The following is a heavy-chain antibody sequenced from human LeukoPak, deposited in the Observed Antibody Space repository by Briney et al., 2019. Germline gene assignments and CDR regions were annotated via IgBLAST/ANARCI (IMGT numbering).Heavy chain of an antibody. CDR1: GFTFSSYA. CDR2: ISYDGSNK. J-gene: IGHJ4*02. Sequence: PGGSLRLSCAASGFTFSSYAMHWVRQAPGKGLEWVAVISYDGSNKYYADSVKGRFTISRDNSKNTLYLQMNSLRAEDTAVYYCAKSAGIAAAGTATVYFDYWGQGTLVTVSS. V-gene: IGHV3-30-3*02. CDR3: AKSAGIAAAGTATVYFDY. D-gene: IGHD6-13*01.